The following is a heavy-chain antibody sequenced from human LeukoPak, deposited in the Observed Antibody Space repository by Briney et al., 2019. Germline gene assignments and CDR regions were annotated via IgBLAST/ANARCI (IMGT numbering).Heavy chain of an antibody. Sequence: SETLSLTCSVSDGSINSYYWNWIRRPPGKGLEWIGYIYYNGNTNYSPSLKSRVTMSVDTSKNLFSLKLSSVTAADTAVYYCARDPVAAPGTAFDYWGQGTLVTVSA. CDR2: IYYNGNT. CDR1: DGSINSYY. CDR3: ARDPVAAPGTAFDY. J-gene: IGHJ4*02. V-gene: IGHV4-59*08. D-gene: IGHD6-13*01.